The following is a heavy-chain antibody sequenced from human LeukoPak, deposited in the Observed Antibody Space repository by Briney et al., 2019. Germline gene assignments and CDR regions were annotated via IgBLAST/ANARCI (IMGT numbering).Heavy chain of an antibody. CDR3: ARDAQRGFDYSNSLEY. CDR1: GFIYSHYG. J-gene: IGHJ4*01. D-gene: IGHD4-11*01. CDR2: IWSDGSNR. V-gene: IGHV3-33*02. Sequence: GRSLRLSCAASGFIYSHYGMHWVRQAPGKGLEWVAVIWSDGSNRFYAGSAKGRFTISRDNSQNTLFLQMNSLRAEDTAMYYCARDAQRGFDYSNSLEYWGHGTLVTVSS.